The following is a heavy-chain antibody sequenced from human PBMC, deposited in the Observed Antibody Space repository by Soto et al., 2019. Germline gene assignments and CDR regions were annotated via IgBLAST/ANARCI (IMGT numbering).Heavy chain of an antibody. CDR2: INHSGST. J-gene: IGHJ4*02. V-gene: IGHV4-34*01. D-gene: IGHD3-3*01. CDR1: GGSFSGYY. Sequence: SETLSLTCAVYGGSFSGYYWSWIRQPPGKGLEWIGEINHSGSTNYNPSLKSRVTISVDTSKNQFSLKLSSVTAADTAVYYCARGPYYDFWSGLQRDNYFDYWGQGTLVTVSS. CDR3: ARGPYYDFWSGLQRDNYFDY.